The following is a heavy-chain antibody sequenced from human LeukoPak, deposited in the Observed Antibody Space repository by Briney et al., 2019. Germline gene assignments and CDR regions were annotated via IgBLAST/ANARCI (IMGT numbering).Heavy chain of an antibody. CDR1: GGSISSSSYY. V-gene: IGHV4-39*07. CDR3: AREPPAVAGTGDY. Sequence: PSETLSLTCTVSGGSISSSSYYWGWIRQPPGKGLEWIGSIYYSGSTYYNPSLKSRVTISVDTSKNQFSLKLSSVTAADTAVYYCAREPPAVAGTGDYWGQGTLVTVSS. J-gene: IGHJ4*02. CDR2: IYYSGST. D-gene: IGHD6-19*01.